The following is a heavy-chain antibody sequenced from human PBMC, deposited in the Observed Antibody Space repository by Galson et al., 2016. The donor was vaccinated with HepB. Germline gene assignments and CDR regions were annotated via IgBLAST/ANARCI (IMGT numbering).Heavy chain of an antibody. V-gene: IGHV3-33*01. J-gene: IGHJ4*02. CDR3: ARAYSRFGRWRLLYYFDY. Sequence: SLRLSCAASGFHFSGYGMHWVRQAPGKGLEWVALIWFDGTYKYYADSVRGRFTISRDYSMNTVFLQMNSLRAETTAVYYCARAYSRFGRWRLLYYFDYWGQGTLVTVSS. CDR1: GFHFSGYG. CDR2: IWFDGTYK. D-gene: IGHD3-10*01.